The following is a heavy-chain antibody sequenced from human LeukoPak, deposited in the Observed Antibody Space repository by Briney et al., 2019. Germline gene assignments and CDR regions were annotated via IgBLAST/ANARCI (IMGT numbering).Heavy chain of an antibody. J-gene: IGHJ4*02. V-gene: IGHV4-39*01. CDR3: ATPPSGSYKYYFDY. CDR2: IYYSGST. D-gene: IGHD1-26*01. CDR1: GGSISSSSYY. Sequence: PSETLSLTCTVSGGSISSSSYYWGWIRQPPGKGLEWIGSIYYSGSTYYNPSLKSRVTISVDTSKNQFSLKLSSVTAADTAVYYCATPPSGSYKYYFDYWGQGTLVTVSS.